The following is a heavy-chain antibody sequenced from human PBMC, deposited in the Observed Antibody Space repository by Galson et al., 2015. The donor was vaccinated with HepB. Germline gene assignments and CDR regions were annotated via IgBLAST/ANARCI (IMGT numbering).Heavy chain of an antibody. CDR1: GYTFTSYY. J-gene: IGHJ6*02. Sequence: SVKVSCKASGYTFTSYYMHWVRQAPGQGLEWMGIINPSGGSTSYAQKFQGRVTMTRDTSTSTVYMELSSLRSEDTAVYYCARRVTGTTGGMDVWGQGTTVTVS. V-gene: IGHV1-46*01. CDR2: INPSGGST. CDR3: ARRVTGTTGGMDV. D-gene: IGHD1-20*01.